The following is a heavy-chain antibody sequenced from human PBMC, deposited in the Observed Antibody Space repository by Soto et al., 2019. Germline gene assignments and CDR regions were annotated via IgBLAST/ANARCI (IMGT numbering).Heavy chain of an antibody. CDR1: LATRLQPNAA. V-gene: IGHV6-1*01. D-gene: IGHD6-19*01. Sequence: QHHSLNCFISLATRLQPNAASNRIRQAPARARESQGKTYYRSKWYNDYAVSVKSRITINPDTSKNQFSLQLNSVTPEDTAVYYCARSIAVAGTYYYYGMDVWGQGTTVTVSS. CDR3: ARSIAVAGTYYYYGMDV. CDR2: TYYRSKWYN. J-gene: IGHJ6*02.